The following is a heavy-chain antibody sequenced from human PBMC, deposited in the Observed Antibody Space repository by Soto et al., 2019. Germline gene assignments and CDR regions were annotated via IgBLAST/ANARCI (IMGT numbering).Heavy chain of an antibody. CDR2: ISGSRGST. V-gene: IGHV3-23*01. CDR3: AKEWSITMIVVVITPFDY. J-gene: IGHJ4*02. CDR1: GFTFSSYA. D-gene: IGHD3-22*01. Sequence: GGSLRLSCAASGFTFSSYAMSWVRQAPGKGLEWVSAISGSRGSTYYADSVKGRFTISRDNSKNTLYLQMNSLRAEDTAVYYCAKEWSITMIVVVITPFDYWGQGTLVTVSS.